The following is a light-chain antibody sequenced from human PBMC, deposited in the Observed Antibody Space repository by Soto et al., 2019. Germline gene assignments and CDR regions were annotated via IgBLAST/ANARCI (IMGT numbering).Light chain of an antibody. CDR2: RAS. CDR1: QNVTSN. CDR3: QQYNNWPPIT. J-gene: IGKJ5*01. V-gene: IGKV3-15*01. Sequence: EIVMAQSPATLSVSAGERVTLSCRTSQNVTSNLAWYQQKPGQAPRLLIYRASTRATDIADRFSGSGSGTEFTLTIGGLQSEDLAVYYCQQYNNWPPITFGQGTRLEIK.